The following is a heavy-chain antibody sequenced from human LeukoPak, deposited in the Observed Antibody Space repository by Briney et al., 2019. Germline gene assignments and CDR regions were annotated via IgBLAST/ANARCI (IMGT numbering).Heavy chain of an antibody. CDR3: ARALRATVTTIPYNWFDP. D-gene: IGHD4-17*01. Sequence: ASVRVACKASGYTFTSYGISWVRQTPGQGLEWMGWISDYYGNTNYAQKLQGRVTMTTDTSTSTAYMELRSLRSDDTAVYYCARALRATVTTIPYNWFDPWGQGTLVTVSS. CDR2: ISDYYGNT. V-gene: IGHV1-18*01. CDR1: GYTFTSYG. J-gene: IGHJ5*02.